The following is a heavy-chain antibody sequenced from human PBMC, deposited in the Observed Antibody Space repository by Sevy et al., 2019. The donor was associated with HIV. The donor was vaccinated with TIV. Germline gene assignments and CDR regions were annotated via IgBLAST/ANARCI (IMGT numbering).Heavy chain of an antibody. D-gene: IGHD2-2*01. Sequence: GGSLRLSCAASGFTFSSYSMNWVRQAPGKGLEWVSSISGISNDIYYADSVKGRFTISRDNAKSSLYLQMNSLRAEDTAVYYCARTGCSITSCLTADAFDIWGQGTLVTVSS. CDR2: ISGISNDI. V-gene: IGHV3-21*06. CDR3: ARTGCSITSCLTADAFDI. CDR1: GFTFSSYS. J-gene: IGHJ3*02.